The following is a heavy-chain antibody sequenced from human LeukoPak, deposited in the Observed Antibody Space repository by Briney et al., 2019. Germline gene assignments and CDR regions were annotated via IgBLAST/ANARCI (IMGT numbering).Heavy chain of an antibody. D-gene: IGHD6-19*01. J-gene: IGHJ4*02. V-gene: IGHV3-66*01. CDR3: AREVDTGGWYRYYFDY. CDR1: GFTVSSNY. CDR2: IYSAGST. Sequence: GGSLRLSCAASGFTVSSNYMSWVRQAPGKGLEWVSLIYSAGSTYYADSVKGRFTISRDNSQNMLYLQMNSLRVEDTAVYYCAREVDTGGWYRYYFDYLGQGTLVTVSS.